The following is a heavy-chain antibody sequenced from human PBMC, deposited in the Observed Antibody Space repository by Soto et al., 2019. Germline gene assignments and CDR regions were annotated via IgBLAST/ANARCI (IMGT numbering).Heavy chain of an antibody. CDR3: ATGRELGDSSSFDY. CDR1: GYTLTELS. V-gene: IGHV1-24*01. J-gene: IGHJ4*02. D-gene: IGHD6-6*01. Sequence: ASVKVSCKVSGYTLTELSMHWVRQAPGKGLEWMGGFDPEDGETIYAQKFQGRVTMTEDTSTDTAYMELSSLRSEDTAVYYCATGRELGDSSSFDYLGQGTLVTVSS. CDR2: FDPEDGET.